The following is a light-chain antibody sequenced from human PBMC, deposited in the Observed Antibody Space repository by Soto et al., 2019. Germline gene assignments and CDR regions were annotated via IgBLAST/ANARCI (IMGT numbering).Light chain of an antibody. J-gene: IGKJ4*01. CDR1: QAISSS. CDR2: AAS. Sequence: DIQLTQSPSFLSASVGDKVTITCRASQAISSSLAWYQQNPGKAPKLLIYAASTLKSGVPSRFSGSGSGTEFTLTISSLQPEDFATYYCQQLNSYPLTFGGGAKVEI. CDR3: QQLNSYPLT. V-gene: IGKV1-9*01.